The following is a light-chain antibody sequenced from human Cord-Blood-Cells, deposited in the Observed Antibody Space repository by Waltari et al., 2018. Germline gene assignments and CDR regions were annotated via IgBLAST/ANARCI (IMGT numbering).Light chain of an antibody. V-gene: IGKV3-15*01. CDR2: GAS. J-gene: IGKJ5*01. Sequence: EIVMTQSPAPLSVSPGERATLSCRASQSVSSNLAWYQQTPGQAPRLLIYGASTRATVIPARFSGSGSGTEFTLTISSLQSEDFAVYYCQQYNNWPPITFGQGTRLEIK. CDR3: QQYNNWPPIT. CDR1: QSVSSN.